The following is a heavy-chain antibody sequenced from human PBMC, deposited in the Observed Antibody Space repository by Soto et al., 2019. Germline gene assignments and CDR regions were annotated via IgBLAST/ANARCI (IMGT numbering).Heavy chain of an antibody. CDR1: GFRFSIYS. CDR2: ITSDTKTI. V-gene: IGHV3-48*02. J-gene: IGHJ4*02. Sequence: EVQLVESGGALVQRGGSLTLSCAAPGFRFSIYSMNWVRQAPGKGLEWSAYITSDTKTIKYAESVKGRFTISRDNAKNSVYLQMDNLSDEDTAVYYCARSVEGHFDYWGQGTVVTVSS. CDR3: ARSVEGHFDY. D-gene: IGHD6-19*01.